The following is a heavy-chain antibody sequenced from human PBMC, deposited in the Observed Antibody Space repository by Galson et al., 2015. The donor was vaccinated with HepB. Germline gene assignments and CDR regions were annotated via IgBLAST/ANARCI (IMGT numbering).Heavy chain of an antibody. Sequence: SLRLSCAASGFIFADYAMTWVRQAPGQGLEWVSFIRSKVYGGPTEYAASVTGRFTMSRDDSKSIAYLQMNSLKTEDTAVCYCSSLMPDDVVAAATFDYWGHGILVTVSS. D-gene: IGHD6-13*01. J-gene: IGHJ4*01. CDR2: IRSKVYGGPT. CDR1: GFIFADYA. CDR3: SSLMPDDVVAAATFDY. V-gene: IGHV3-49*04.